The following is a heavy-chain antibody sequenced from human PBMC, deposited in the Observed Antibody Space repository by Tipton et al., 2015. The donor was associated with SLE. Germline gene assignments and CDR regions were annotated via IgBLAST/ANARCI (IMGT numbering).Heavy chain of an antibody. CDR2: IYTSGNT. J-gene: IGHJ6*02. D-gene: IGHD2-15*01. CDR1: GGSISSGNYS. V-gene: IGHV4-61*09. Sequence: TLSLTCTVSGGSISSGNYSWNWIRQPAGKALEWIGNIYTSGNTNYSPPLKSRVTLSVAASKNQFSLKPTSLTAADTAVYYCTRHPKRDLTQFYYYYYGMDVWGQGTTVTVSS. CDR3: TRHPKRDLTQFYYYYYGMDV.